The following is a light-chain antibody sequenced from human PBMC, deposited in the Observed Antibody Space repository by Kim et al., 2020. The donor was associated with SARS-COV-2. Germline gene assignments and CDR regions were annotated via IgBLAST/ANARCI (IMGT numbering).Light chain of an antibody. J-gene: IGLJ2*01. Sequence: SVVSGQTASITCSGEKLVDKYACGYKQKPGQSPVVVIYEDTKRPSGIPERFSGSNSGNTATLTISGTQAMDEADYYCQAWDTSTVVLGGGTQLTV. CDR2: EDT. CDR3: QAWDTSTVV. V-gene: IGLV3-1*01. CDR1: KLVDKY.